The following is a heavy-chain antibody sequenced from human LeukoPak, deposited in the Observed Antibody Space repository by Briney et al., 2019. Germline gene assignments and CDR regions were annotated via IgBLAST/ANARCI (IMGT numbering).Heavy chain of an antibody. V-gene: IGHV1-18*01. CDR2: ISAYNGNT. J-gene: IGHJ4*02. D-gene: IGHD5-12*01. Sequence: ASVKVSCKASGYTFTSYGISWVRQAPGQGLEWMGWISAYNGNTNYAQKLQGRVTMTRDTSISTAYMELSRLRSDDTAVYYCARGGHFVDIVATISYWGQGTLVTVSS. CDR1: GYTFTSYG. CDR3: ARGGHFVDIVATISY.